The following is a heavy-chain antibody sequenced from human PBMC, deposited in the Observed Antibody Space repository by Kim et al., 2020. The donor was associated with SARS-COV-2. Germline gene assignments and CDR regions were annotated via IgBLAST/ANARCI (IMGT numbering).Heavy chain of an antibody. CDR2: IKSKTDGGTT. CDR1: GFTFSNAW. Sequence: GGSLRLSCAASGFTFSNAWMSWVRQAPGKGLEWVGRIKSKTDGGTTDYAAPVKGRFTISRDDSKNTLYLQMNSLKTEDTAVYYCTTGRRRITMVRGVIITDDYWGQGTLVTVSS. J-gene: IGHJ4*02. CDR3: TTGRRRITMVRGVIITDDY. V-gene: IGHV3-15*01. D-gene: IGHD3-10*01.